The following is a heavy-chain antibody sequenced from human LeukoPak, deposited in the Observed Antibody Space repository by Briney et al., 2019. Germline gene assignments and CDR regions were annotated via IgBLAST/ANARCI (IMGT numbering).Heavy chain of an antibody. D-gene: IGHD1-26*01. Sequence: PGGSLRLSCAASGFTFSDYYMSWIRQAPGKGLEWVSSISSSSSYIYYADSVKGRFTISRDNAKNSLYLQMNSLRAEDTAVYYCARAAELPDAFDIWGQGTMVTVSS. V-gene: IGHV3-11*06. CDR2: ISSSSSYI. CDR3: ARAAELPDAFDI. J-gene: IGHJ3*02. CDR1: GFTFSDYY.